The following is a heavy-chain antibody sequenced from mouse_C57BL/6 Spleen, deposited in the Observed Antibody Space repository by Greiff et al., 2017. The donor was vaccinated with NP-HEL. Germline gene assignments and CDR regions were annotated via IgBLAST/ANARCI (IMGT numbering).Heavy chain of an antibody. V-gene: IGHV1-72*01. CDR3: ARGQFITTVVGYFDY. CDR2: IDPNSGGT. D-gene: IGHD1-1*01. CDR1: GYTFTSYW. Sequence: QVQLQQPGAELVKPGASVKLSCKASGYTFTSYWMHWVKQRPGRGLEWIGRIDPNSGGTKYNEKFKGKATLTVDKPSSTAYMQLSSLTSEDSAVYYCARGQFITTVVGYFDYWGQGTTLTVSS. J-gene: IGHJ2*01.